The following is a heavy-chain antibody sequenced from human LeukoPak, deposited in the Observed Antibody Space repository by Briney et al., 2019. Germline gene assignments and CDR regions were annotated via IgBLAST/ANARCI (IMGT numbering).Heavy chain of an antibody. J-gene: IGHJ4*02. D-gene: IGHD2-21*02. CDR3: TRLQDY. CDR1: GFTFSSYA. CDR2: ISSSGGST. Sequence: GGSLRLSCAASGFTFSSYAMTWVRQAPGKGLEWVSSISSSGGSTYYADSVKGRFTISRDKSKNTLYLQMNSLRAEDTAVYYCTRLQDYWGQGTLVTVSS. V-gene: IGHV3-23*01.